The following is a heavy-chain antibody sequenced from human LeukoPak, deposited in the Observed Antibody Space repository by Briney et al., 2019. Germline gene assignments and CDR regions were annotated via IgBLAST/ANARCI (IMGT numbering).Heavy chain of an antibody. CDR2: IYYSGST. CDR1: GGSISSYY. CDR3: ARTTEGGYTYNYFYYYCMDV. Sequence: PSETLSLTCTVSGGSISSYYWSWIRQPPGKGLEWIGYIYYSGSTNYNPPLKSRISISVDTSKNQFSLKLSSVTAADTAVYYCARTTEGGYTYNYFYYYCMDVWGKGTTVTISS. J-gene: IGHJ6*03. V-gene: IGHV4-59*01. D-gene: IGHD5-18*01.